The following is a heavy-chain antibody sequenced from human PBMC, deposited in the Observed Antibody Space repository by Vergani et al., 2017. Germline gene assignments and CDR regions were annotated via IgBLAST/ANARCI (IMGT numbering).Heavy chain of an antibody. CDR1: GFTFRIYG. CDR3: TKAGQYDSDNFHDS. Sequence: QVQLVESGGGVVQPGGSLRLSCIASGFTFRIYGMQWVRQAPGKGLEWVAFIRYDGTKRFYGDSVKGRFTISRDNSQTTVFLQMHSLRADDSAVYYCTKAGQYDSDNFHDSWGQGALVTVAS. D-gene: IGHD3-22*01. J-gene: IGHJ1*01. V-gene: IGHV3-30*02. CDR2: IRYDGTKR.